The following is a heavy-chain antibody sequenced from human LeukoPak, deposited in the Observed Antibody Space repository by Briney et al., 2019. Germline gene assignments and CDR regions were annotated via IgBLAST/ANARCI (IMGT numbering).Heavy chain of an antibody. Sequence: SETLSLTCTVSGGSISSYYWSWIRQPPGKGLGWIGYMYYSGSTNYNPSLKSRVTISVDASKNQFSLKLSSVTAADTAVYYCARDGTYSSSLGGFFDYWGQGTLDTVSS. CDR2: MYYSGST. CDR1: GGSISSYY. V-gene: IGHV4-59*01. D-gene: IGHD6-13*01. J-gene: IGHJ4*02. CDR3: ARDGTYSSSLGGFFDY.